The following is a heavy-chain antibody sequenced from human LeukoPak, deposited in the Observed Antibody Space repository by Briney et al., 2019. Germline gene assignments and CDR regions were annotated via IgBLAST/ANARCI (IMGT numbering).Heavy chain of an antibody. Sequence: PGGSLRLSCAASGFTFSSYGMHWVRQAPGKGLEWVAVISYDGSNKYYADSVKGRFTISRDNSKNTLYLQMNSLRAEDTAVYYCARVQFPHYYGSGSYPGTFDYWGQGTLVTVSS. CDR3: ARVQFPHYYGSGSYPGTFDY. CDR2: ISYDGSNK. J-gene: IGHJ4*02. V-gene: IGHV3-30*19. CDR1: GFTFSSYG. D-gene: IGHD3-10*01.